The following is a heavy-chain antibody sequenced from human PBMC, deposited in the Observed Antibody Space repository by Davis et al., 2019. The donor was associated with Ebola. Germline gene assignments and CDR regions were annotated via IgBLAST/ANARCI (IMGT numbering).Heavy chain of an antibody. CDR2: ISGSGGNT. CDR1: GFTFSSYV. Sequence: GGSLRLSCTASGFTFSSYVMSWVRQAPGKGLEWVSGISGSGGNTYYADSVKGRFTISRDNSRNTLYLQLNRLRAEDTAVYYCARDRGRGGCDYWGQGTLVTVSS. D-gene: IGHD2-15*01. CDR3: ARDRGRGGCDY. V-gene: IGHV3-23*01. J-gene: IGHJ4*02.